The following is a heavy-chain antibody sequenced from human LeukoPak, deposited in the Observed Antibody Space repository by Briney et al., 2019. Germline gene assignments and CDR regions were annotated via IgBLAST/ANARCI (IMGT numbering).Heavy chain of an antibody. V-gene: IGHV3-23*01. CDR1: GFTFSRYW. J-gene: IGHJ4*02. CDR2: LSGSGGST. D-gene: IGHD6-13*01. CDR3: AKGGSSWSFDY. Sequence: PGGSLRLSCAAAGFTFSRYWMHWVRQAAGKGLEWVSGLSGSGGSTYYADSVKGRFTISRDNSKNTLYLQMNSLRAEDTAVYYCAKGGSSWSFDYWGQGTPVTVSS.